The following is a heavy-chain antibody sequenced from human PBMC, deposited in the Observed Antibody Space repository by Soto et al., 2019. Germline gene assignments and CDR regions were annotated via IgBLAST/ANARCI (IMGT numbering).Heavy chain of an antibody. CDR1: GGSIISSSYY. Sequence: SETLSLTCTVSGGSIISSSYYFVWIRQPPWNGLELIGSIYYSGSTYYNPSLKSRVTISVDTSKNQFSLKLSSVTAADTAVYYCARHPLIQLWHVLPSPNNWFDPWGRGTLVTVSS. CDR3: ARHPLIQLWHVLPSPNNWFDP. J-gene: IGHJ5*02. V-gene: IGHV4-39*01. CDR2: IYYSGST. D-gene: IGHD5-18*01.